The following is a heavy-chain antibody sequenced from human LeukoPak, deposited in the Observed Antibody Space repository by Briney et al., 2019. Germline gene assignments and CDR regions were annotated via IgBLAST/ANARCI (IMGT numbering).Heavy chain of an antibody. Sequence: SETLSLTCTVSGGSISSSSYYWGWIRQPPGKGLEWIGSIYYSGSTCYNPSLKSRVTISVDTSKNQFSLKLRSVTAADTAVYYCARRDGALFDYWGQGTLVTVSS. V-gene: IGHV4-39*01. D-gene: IGHD4-17*01. J-gene: IGHJ4*02. CDR2: IYYSGST. CDR3: ARRDGALFDY. CDR1: GGSISSSSYY.